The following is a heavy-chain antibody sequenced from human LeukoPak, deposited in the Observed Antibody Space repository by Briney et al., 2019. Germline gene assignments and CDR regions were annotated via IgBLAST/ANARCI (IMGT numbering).Heavy chain of an antibody. V-gene: IGHV1-24*01. D-gene: IGHD6-13*01. CDR1: GYTLTELS. J-gene: IGHJ4*02. Sequence: ASVKVSCKVSGYTLTELSMHWVRQAPGKGLEWMGGFDPEDGETIYAQKFQGRVTMTEDTSTDTAYMELSSLRSEDTAVYYCATFGSRFAAAGGDYWGQGTLVTVSS. CDR3: ATFGSRFAAAGGDY. CDR2: FDPEDGET.